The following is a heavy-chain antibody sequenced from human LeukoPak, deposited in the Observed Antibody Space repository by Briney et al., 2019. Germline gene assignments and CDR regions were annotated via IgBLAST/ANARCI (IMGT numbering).Heavy chain of an antibody. CDR2: ISWNSGSI. J-gene: IGHJ4*02. Sequence: PGGSLRLSCAASGFTFDDYAMHWVRQAPGKGLEWVSGISWNSGSIGYADSVKGRFTISRDNAKNSLYLQMNSLRAEDTALYYCAKETAIEKSGLDYWGQGTLVTVSS. CDR1: GFTFDDYA. V-gene: IGHV3-9*01. CDR3: AKETAIEKSGLDY. D-gene: IGHD1-14*01.